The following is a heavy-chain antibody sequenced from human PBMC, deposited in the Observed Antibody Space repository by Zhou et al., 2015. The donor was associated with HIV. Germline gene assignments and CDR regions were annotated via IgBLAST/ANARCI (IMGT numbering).Heavy chain of an antibody. CDR3: ARDRGGARPAWRYFDL. CDR2: IIPFSGTA. CDR1: GYTFTTYA. D-gene: IGHD6-6*01. J-gene: IGHJ2*01. V-gene: IGHV1-69*13. Sequence: QVQLVQSGAEVKKPGASVKVSCKASGYTFTTYAIHWVRQAPGQGLEWMGGIIPFSGTAKNAQKFQGRVTITADRSTSTAYMELRSLRSEDTAVYYCARDRGGARPAWRYFDLWGRGTLVTVSS.